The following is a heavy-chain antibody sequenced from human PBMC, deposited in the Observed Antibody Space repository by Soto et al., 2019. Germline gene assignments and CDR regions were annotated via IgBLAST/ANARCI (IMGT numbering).Heavy chain of an antibody. J-gene: IGHJ4*02. V-gene: IGHV3-48*01. CDR3: AKDGAIAAADYFFDY. CDR1: GFTFRNYS. CDR2: ISGASGTI. D-gene: IGHD6-13*01. Sequence: PGGSLRLSCAASGFTFRNYSMNLVRQAPGKGLEWLSYISGASGTIYYADSVKGRFTISRDNSKNTVYLQMNSLRGEDTAVYYCAKDGAIAAADYFFDYWGQGSLVTVSS.